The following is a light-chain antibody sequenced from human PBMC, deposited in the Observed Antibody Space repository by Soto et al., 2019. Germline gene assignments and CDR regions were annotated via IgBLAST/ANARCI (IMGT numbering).Light chain of an antibody. CDR2: GAS. V-gene: IGKV3-20*01. J-gene: IGKJ1*01. Sequence: EILLTQSPGTLSLSPAARATLSCRSSQSVSSSYLAWYQQKPGQAPRLLIYGASSRATGIPDRFSGSGSGTEFTLTISSLQSEEFAVYYCQQYNNWPRTVGKGNKVAIK. CDR1: QSVSSSY. CDR3: QQYNNWPRT.